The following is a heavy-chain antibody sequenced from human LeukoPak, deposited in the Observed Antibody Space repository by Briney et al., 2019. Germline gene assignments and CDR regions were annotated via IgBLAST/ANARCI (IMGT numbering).Heavy chain of an antibody. Sequence: GGSLRLSCAASGFTFSHYSMTWVRQAPGKGLEWVSYISSSSTGIYFPDSVKGRFTISRDNAKNSLYLQMNSVRAEDTAVYYCARDSAYAFDIWGQGTMVTVSS. CDR3: ARDSAYAFDI. CDR1: GFTFSHYS. CDR2: ISSSSTGI. V-gene: IGHV3-48*01. J-gene: IGHJ3*02.